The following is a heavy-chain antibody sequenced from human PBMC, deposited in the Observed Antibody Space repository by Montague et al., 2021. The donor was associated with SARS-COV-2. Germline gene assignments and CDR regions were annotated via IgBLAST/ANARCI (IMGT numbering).Heavy chain of an antibody. V-gene: IGHV3-7*01. J-gene: IGHJ4*02. CDR1: VFSFSAVW. CDR2: INQDGTFR. CDR3: VRHTDF. Sequence: SLRLSCAASVFSFSAVWMSWVRQAPGRGLEWVATINQDGTFRDYLDSLRGRFTISRDNAEKSLYLQMNSLRADDTAVYYRVRHTDFWGQGTLVTVSS.